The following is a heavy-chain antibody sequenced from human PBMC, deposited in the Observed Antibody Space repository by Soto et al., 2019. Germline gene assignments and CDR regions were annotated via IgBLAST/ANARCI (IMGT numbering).Heavy chain of an antibody. D-gene: IGHD4-17*01. J-gene: IGHJ5*02. V-gene: IGHV4-61*01. CDR2: IYYSGST. CDR1: GGSVSSGSYY. Sequence: QVQLQESGPGLVKPSETLSLTCTVSGGSVSSGSYYWSWIRQPPGKGLEWIGYIYYSGSTNYNPSLKRRVTISVDTSKNQFSLKLSSVTAADTAVYYCARGGRKVLDYGDYVSHPENWFDPWGQGTLVTVSS. CDR3: ARGGRKVLDYGDYVSHPENWFDP.